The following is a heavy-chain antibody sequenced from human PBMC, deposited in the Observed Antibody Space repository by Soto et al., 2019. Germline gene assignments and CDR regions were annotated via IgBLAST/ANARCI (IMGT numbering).Heavy chain of an antibody. CDR2: ISAYNGNT. CDR1: GYTFTSYG. CDR3: ARQVGATRRFDY. Sequence: ASVKVSCKASGYTFTSYGISWVRQAPGQGLEWLGWISAYNGNTNYAQKLQGRVTMTADTSTSTAYMELRSLRSDDTAVYYCARQVGATRRFDYWGQGTLVTVSS. V-gene: IGHV1-18*01. J-gene: IGHJ4*02. D-gene: IGHD1-26*01.